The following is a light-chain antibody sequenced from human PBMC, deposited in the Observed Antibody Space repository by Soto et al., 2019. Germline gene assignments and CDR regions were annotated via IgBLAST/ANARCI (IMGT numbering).Light chain of an antibody. CDR1: QSVFSS. J-gene: IGKJ1*01. Sequence: EIVMTQSPDTLSVSPGERATLSCRASQSVFSSLAWYQQKPGQAPRLLIYGASNRATGIPDRFSGSGSGTDFTLTISRLEPEDFAVYYCQQYGSSPGTFGPGTKVDI. V-gene: IGKV3-20*01. CDR2: GAS. CDR3: QQYGSSPGT.